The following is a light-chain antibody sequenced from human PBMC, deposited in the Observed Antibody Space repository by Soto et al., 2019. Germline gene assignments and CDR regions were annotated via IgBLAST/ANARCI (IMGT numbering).Light chain of an antibody. CDR2: GAS. J-gene: IGKJ3*01. Sequence: DIQMTQSPSSLSASVGDRVTITCRASQGISNYLAWYQQKPGKVPKLLIYGASTLQSGVPSRYSGSGSGTDFTLTISSLQPEDVATYYCQNYNSYSQLTFGPWNKVDIK. CDR1: QGISNY. CDR3: QNYNSYSQLT. V-gene: IGKV1-27*01.